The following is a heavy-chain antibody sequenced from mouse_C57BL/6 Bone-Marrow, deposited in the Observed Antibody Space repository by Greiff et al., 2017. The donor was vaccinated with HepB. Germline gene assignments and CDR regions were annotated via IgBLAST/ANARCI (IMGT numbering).Heavy chain of an antibody. CDR2: ISDGGSYT. V-gene: IGHV5-4*01. J-gene: IGHJ2*01. CDR3: ARESITTVVVDY. Sequence: EVNVVESGGRLVKPGGSLKLSCAASGFTFSSYAMSWVRQTPEKRLEWVATISDGGSYTYYPDNVKGRFTISRDNAKNNLYLQMSHLKSEDTAMYYCARESITTVVVDYWGQGTTLTVSS. D-gene: IGHD1-1*01. CDR1: GFTFSSYA.